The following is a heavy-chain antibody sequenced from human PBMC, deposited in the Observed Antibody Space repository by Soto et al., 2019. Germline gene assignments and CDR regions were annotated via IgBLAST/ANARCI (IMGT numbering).Heavy chain of an antibody. CDR3: ANVNGYDSGDYFDY. V-gene: IGHV3-23*01. CDR2: VSGSGYDT. D-gene: IGHD5-12*01. Sequence: EVKLLESGGGFVQPGGSLRLSCAASGFTFSSYALAWVRQAPGKGLEWVSSVSGSGYDTNEADSARGRFTISRDNSKNTLYLQMNSLRAEDTAVYYCANVNGYDSGDYFDYWGQGTLVTVSS. CDR1: GFTFSSYA. J-gene: IGHJ4*02.